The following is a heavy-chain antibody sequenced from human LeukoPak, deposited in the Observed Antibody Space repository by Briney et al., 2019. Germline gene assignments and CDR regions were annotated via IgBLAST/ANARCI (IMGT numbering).Heavy chain of an antibody. V-gene: IGHV3-7*01. J-gene: IGHJ4*02. Sequence: GGSLRLSCAASGFTFSSYWMSWVRQAPGKGLERVANIKQDGSEKYYVDSVKGRFTISRDNAKNSLYLQMNSLRAEDMAVYYCARGRPRLYGIAAAGTLGYWGQGTLVTVSS. CDR2: IKQDGSEK. D-gene: IGHD6-13*01. CDR1: GFTFSSYW. CDR3: ARGRPRLYGIAAAGTLGY.